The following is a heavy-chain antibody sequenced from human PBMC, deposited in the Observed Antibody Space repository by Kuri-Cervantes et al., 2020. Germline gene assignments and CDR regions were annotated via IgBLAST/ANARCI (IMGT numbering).Heavy chain of an antibody. V-gene: IGHV3-74*01. CDR1: GFTLSSYW. J-gene: IGHJ6*02. Sequence: GGSLRLSCAASGFTLSSYWIHWVRKAPGKWLVWVSRIGTDWTSSSYADSVKGRFTSFRDNAKNTLYLQMNSLRVADTAVYYGTSVIASGTYGLMDVWGQGTTVTVSS. CDR3: TSVIASGTYGLMDV. CDR2: IGTDWTSS. D-gene: IGHD3-10*01.